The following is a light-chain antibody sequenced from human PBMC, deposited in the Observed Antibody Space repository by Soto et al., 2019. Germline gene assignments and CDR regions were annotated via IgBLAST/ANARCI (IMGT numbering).Light chain of an antibody. V-gene: IGKV3-11*01. CDR2: DAS. CDR3: QQRSNWPIT. CDR1: QSVSSY. Sequence: EIVFAQSPATLSLSPGDRATPSYRASQSVSSYLAWYQQKPGQAPRVIIYDASNRATGIPARFSGSGSGTDFTLTISSLEPEDVAVYYCQQRSNWPITFGQGTRLEIK. J-gene: IGKJ5*01.